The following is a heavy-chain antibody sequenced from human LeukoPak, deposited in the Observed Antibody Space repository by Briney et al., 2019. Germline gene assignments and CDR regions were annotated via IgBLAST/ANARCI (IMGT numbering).Heavy chain of an antibody. CDR3: ASLTSEDCGGDCYPGGLDY. CDR2: IYSGGST. V-gene: IGHV3-66*01. CDR1: GFTFGSYA. Sequence: GGSLRLSCAASGFTFGSYALNWVRQAPGKGLEWVSLIYSGGSTYYADSVKGRFTISRDNSKNTLYLQMNSLRAEDTAVYYCASLTSEDCGGDCYPGGLDYWGQGTLVTVSS. D-gene: IGHD2-21*02. J-gene: IGHJ4*02.